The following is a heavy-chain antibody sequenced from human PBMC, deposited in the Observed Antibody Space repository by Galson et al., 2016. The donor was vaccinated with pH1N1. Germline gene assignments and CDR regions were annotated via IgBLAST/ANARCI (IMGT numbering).Heavy chain of an antibody. V-gene: IGHV3-7*03. CDR1: GFTFSSYW. Sequence: SLRLSCAASGFTFSSYWMHWVRQAPGKGLEWVANIKQDGSEKYYVDSVKGRFTISRDNAKNSLYLQMNSLRAEDTALYYCVRALGGGSCAWGQGTLVTVSS. CDR3: VRALGGGSCA. J-gene: IGHJ5*02. CDR2: IKQDGSEK. D-gene: IGHD2-15*01.